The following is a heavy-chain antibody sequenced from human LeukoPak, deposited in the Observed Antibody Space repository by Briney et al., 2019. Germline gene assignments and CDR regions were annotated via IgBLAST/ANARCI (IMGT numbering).Heavy chain of an antibody. Sequence: SVKVSCKASGGTFSSYAISWVRQAPGQGLEWMGGIIPIFGTANYAQKFQGRVTITADESTSTAYMELSSLRSEDTAVYYCASDYYDSSGHRWFDPWGQGTLVTVSS. D-gene: IGHD3-22*01. CDR3: ASDYYDSSGHRWFDP. V-gene: IGHV1-69*13. CDR2: IIPIFGTA. CDR1: GGTFSSYA. J-gene: IGHJ5*02.